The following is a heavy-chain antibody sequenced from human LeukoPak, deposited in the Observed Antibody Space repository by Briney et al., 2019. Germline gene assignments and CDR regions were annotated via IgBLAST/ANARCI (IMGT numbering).Heavy chain of an antibody. CDR2: ISSSSSYI. Sequence: GGSLRLSCAASGFTFSSYSMNWVRQAPGKGLEWVSSISSSSSYIYYADSVKGRFTISRDNAKNSLYLQMNSLRAEDTAVYYCAKGRQWLVPGTFDYWGQGTLVTVSS. D-gene: IGHD6-19*01. CDR3: AKGRQWLVPGTFDY. CDR1: GFTFSSYS. J-gene: IGHJ4*02. V-gene: IGHV3-21*04.